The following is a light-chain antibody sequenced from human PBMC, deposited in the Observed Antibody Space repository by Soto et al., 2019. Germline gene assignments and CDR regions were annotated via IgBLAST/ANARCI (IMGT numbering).Light chain of an antibody. Sequence: DIQMTQSPSSLSASVGDRVTITCRASRSISNYLNWYQQKSGKAPRLLIYAASSLQPGVPSRFSGTGTGTAFTLPITSLQPEDSATYYCQQSYSVPRFGQGTRVDLK. CDR2: AAS. J-gene: IGKJ1*01. CDR1: RSISNY. V-gene: IGKV1-39*01. CDR3: QQSYSVPR.